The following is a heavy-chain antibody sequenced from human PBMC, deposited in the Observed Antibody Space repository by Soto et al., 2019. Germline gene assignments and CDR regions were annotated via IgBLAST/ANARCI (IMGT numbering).Heavy chain of an antibody. V-gene: IGHV4-31*03. D-gene: IGHD6-19*01. CDR2: DHYSGTT. CDR1: GDSISSGGYY. Sequence: QVQLQESGPGLVKPSQTLSLTCTVSGDSISSGGYYWSWIGRPPGKGPEWIGHDHYSGTTYYNPSLKSRVTISLDTSKNTCSLKLISVTAADTAVYYCARGVEFTSAWDQFDYWGQGTLVTVSS. CDR3: ARGVEFTSAWDQFDY. J-gene: IGHJ4*02.